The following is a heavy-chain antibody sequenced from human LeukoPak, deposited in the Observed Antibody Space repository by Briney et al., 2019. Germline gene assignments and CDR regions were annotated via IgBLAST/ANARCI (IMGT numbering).Heavy chain of an antibody. Sequence: PSETLSLTCTVSGGSISSYYWSWIRQPPGKGLEWIGYIYDSGSTNYNPSLKSRVTISVDTSKNQFSLKLSSVTAADTAVYYCARASNYYYYYMDVWGKGTTVTVSS. V-gene: IGHV4-59*01. J-gene: IGHJ6*03. CDR1: GGSISSYY. CDR3: ARASNYYYYYMDV. CDR2: IYDSGST. D-gene: IGHD4-11*01.